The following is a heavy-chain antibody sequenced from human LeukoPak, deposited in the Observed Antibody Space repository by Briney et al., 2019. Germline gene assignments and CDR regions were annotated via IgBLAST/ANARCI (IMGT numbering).Heavy chain of an antibody. CDR3: ARGTYYYDSSGYYYVYYFDY. J-gene: IGHJ4*02. Sequence: SETLSLTCTVSGGSISSYYWSWIRQPPGEGLEWIGYIYYSGSTNYNPSLKSRVTISVDTSKNQFSLKLSSVTAADTAVYYCARGTYYYDSSGYYYVYYFDYWGQGTLVTVSS. CDR2: IYYSGST. CDR1: GGSISSYY. D-gene: IGHD3-22*01. V-gene: IGHV4-59*01.